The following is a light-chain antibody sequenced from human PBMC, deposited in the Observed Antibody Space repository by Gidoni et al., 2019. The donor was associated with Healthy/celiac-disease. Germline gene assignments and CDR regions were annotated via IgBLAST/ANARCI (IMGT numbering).Light chain of an antibody. J-gene: IGKJ5*01. CDR2: AAS. CDR1: QSISSY. V-gene: IGKV1-39*01. Sequence: DIQMTQSPSSLSASVGDRVTITCRASQSISSYLNWYQQKPGKAHKLLIYAASSLQSGVPSRFSGSGSGTDFTPTISSLQPEDFATYYCQQSYSTPPITFGQGTRLEIK. CDR3: QQSYSTPPIT.